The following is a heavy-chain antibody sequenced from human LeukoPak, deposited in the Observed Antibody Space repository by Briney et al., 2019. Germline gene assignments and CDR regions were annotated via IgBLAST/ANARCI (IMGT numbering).Heavy chain of an antibody. V-gene: IGHV4-59*01. CDR1: GGSISSYY. CDR2: IYYSGST. J-gene: IGHJ4*02. CDR3: ARGNERFDY. Sequence: PSETLSLTCTVSGGSISSYYWSWIRQPPGKGLEWIGHIYYSGSTNYNPSLKSRVTTSVDTSKNQFSLKMISVTAADTAVYYCARGNERFDYWGQGTLVTVSS.